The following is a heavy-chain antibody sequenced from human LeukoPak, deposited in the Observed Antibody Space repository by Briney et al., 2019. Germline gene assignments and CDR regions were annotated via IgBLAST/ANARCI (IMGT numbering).Heavy chain of an antibody. CDR1: GFTFSSYE. Sequence: GGSLRLSCAASGFTFSSYEMNWVRQAPGKGLEWVSYITSSGSTVYCADSVKGRFTISRGNARKSLYLQMNRLRAEDTAVYYCARDIDSSGLDAFDIWGQGTMVTVSS. D-gene: IGHD3-22*01. V-gene: IGHV3-48*03. CDR2: ITSSGSTV. CDR3: ARDIDSSGLDAFDI. J-gene: IGHJ3*02.